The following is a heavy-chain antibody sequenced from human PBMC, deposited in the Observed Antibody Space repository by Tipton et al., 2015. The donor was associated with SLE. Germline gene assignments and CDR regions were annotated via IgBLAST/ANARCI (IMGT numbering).Heavy chain of an antibody. D-gene: IGHD5-18*01. CDR2: IYYSGST. V-gene: IGHV4-31*03. CDR3: ARRGQLGKLDY. CDR1: GGSISSGGYY. J-gene: IGHJ4*01. Sequence: TLSLTCTVSGGSISSGGYYWSWIRQHPGKGLEWIGHIYYSGSTYYNPTLKSRVTISVDTSKNQFSLKLSSVTAADTAVYYCARRGQLGKLDYWVHGTLVTVSS.